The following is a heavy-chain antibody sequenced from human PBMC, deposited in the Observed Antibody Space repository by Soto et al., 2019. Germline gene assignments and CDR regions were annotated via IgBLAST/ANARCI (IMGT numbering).Heavy chain of an antibody. CDR1: GGSMRNYF. CDR2: IHYSGTNSFFS. CDR3: PAGEASSRNLAPYYLDF. D-gene: IGHD6-13*01. J-gene: IGHJ4*02. V-gene: IGHV4-59*01. Sequence: PSETLSLTXTVSGGSMRNYFWTWIRQPPGKGLEWIGYIHYSGTNSFFSSYNPSLRSRVTISEDTSKNQFTLKLLSVTTPDTAVYFCPAGEASSRNLAPYYLDFWGQGTLVTVSS.